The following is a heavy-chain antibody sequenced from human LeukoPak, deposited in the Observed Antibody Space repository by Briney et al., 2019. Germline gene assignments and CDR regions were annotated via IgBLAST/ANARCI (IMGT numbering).Heavy chain of an antibody. CDR3: ARGDYEYFQH. Sequence: SETLSLTCGVYGGSFSGYYWTWIRQPPGKGLEWIGEINHSGITNYNPSLKSRVTISIDKSKNQFSLKLSSVTAADTAVYYCARGDYEYFQHWGQGTLVTVSS. J-gene: IGHJ1*01. V-gene: IGHV4-34*01. CDR2: INHSGIT. CDR1: GGSFSGYY. D-gene: IGHD4-11*01.